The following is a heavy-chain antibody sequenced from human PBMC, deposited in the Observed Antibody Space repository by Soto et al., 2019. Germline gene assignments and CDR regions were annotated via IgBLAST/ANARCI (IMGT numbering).Heavy chain of an antibody. CDR2: IIGGGTDT. D-gene: IGHD2-8*02. V-gene: IGHV3-23*01. CDR3: AKGSRGRWTGVTCYPFDY. CDR1: GFTFSSYA. J-gene: IGHJ4*02. Sequence: EVQLLDSGGHLAQPGGSLRLSCAASGFTFSSYAMNWVRQAPGKRLEWVSSIIGGGTDTYYADSVKGRFTISRDNSRKTLYLQMSRLRAEDTAVYYCAKGSRGRWTGVTCYPFDYWGQGTLVIVSS.